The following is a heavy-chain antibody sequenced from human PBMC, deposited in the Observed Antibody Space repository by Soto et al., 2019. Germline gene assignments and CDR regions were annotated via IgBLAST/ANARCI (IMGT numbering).Heavy chain of an antibody. J-gene: IGHJ5*02. Sequence: SETLSLTCAVSSGPIISSNWGSWVRQPPGKGLEWIGEIYHSGSTNYNPSLKSRVTISVDKSKNQFSLKLSSVTAADTAVYYFARAVVVPAAIGSLNWFDPWGQGTLVTVAS. CDR1: SGPIISSNW. D-gene: IGHD2-2*01. CDR2: IYHSGST. CDR3: ARAVVVPAAIGSLNWFDP. V-gene: IGHV4-4*02.